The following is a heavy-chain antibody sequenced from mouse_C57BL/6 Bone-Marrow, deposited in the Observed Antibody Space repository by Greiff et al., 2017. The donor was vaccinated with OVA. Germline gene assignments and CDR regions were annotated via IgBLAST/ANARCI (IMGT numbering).Heavy chain of an antibody. Sequence: VKLMESGPELVKPGASVKISCKASGYAFSSSWMNWVKQRPGKGLEWIGRIYPGDGDTNYNGKFKGKATLTADKSSSTAYMQLSSLTSEDSAVYFCARSLYYYGSSYWYFDVWGTGTTVTVSS. D-gene: IGHD1-1*01. V-gene: IGHV1-82*01. CDR1: GYAFSSSW. CDR3: ARSLYYYGSSYWYFDV. J-gene: IGHJ1*03. CDR2: IYPGDGDT.